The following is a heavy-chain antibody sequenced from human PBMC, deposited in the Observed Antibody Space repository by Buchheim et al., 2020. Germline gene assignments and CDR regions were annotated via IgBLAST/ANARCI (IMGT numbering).Heavy chain of an antibody. CDR2: MNQSGSS. D-gene: IGHD2-8*02. V-gene: IGHV4-34*01. CDR3: ARHCTGVLCYTLYGFDV. CDR1: GGSFSGYY. J-gene: IGHJ3*01. Sequence: QVQLQQWGAGLLKPSETLSLTCAVYGGSFSGYYWSWIRQSPGKGLEWIGEMNQSGSSNYNPSLKSRVTIFVDTSKNQFSLKLSSVTAADTAIYYCARHCTGVLCYTLYGFDVWGQGT.